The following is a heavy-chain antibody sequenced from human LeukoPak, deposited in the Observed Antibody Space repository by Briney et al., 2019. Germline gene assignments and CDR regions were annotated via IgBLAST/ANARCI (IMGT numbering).Heavy chain of an antibody. CDR1: GYTFTGYY. D-gene: IGHD4-17*01. Sequence: ASVKVSCKASGYTFTGYYMHWVRQAPGQGLEWMGWINPNSGATKYAQKFQGRVTMTRDTSISTAFMELSGLRSDDTAVYYCARGRSVTTSNFDYWGQGTLVTVSS. V-gene: IGHV1-2*02. CDR2: INPNSGAT. J-gene: IGHJ4*02. CDR3: ARGRSVTTSNFDY.